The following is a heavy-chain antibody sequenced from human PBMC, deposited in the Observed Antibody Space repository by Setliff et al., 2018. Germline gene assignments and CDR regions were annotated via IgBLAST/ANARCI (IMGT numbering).Heavy chain of an antibody. CDR2: ISYDGSNK. CDR1: GFTFSSYA. D-gene: IGHD3-3*02. CDR3: AKDDWAFLEWLFDY. J-gene: IGHJ4*02. Sequence: GSLRLSCAASGFTFSSYAMHWVRQAPGKGLEWVAVISYDGSNKYYADSVKGRFTISRDNSKNTLYLQMNSLRAEDTAVYYCAKDDWAFLEWLFDYWGQGTLVTVSS. V-gene: IGHV3-30-3*01.